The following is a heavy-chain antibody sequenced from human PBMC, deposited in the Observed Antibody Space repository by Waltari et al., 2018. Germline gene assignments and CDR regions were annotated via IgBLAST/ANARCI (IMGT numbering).Heavy chain of an antibody. V-gene: IGHV3-53*01. CDR2: IYSAGAT. Sequence: EVQLLQSGGGLSQPGGSLGLSCESSGFPISDSYMTWGRQAPGKGLQCVSVIYSAGATYYANDVKGRFTSSRDISTNTVFLHMSGLRNEDTAVYYCALNTVTVPFPYWGRGTLVTVSS. CDR1: GFPISDSY. J-gene: IGHJ4*02. CDR3: ALNTVTVPFPY. D-gene: IGHD4-17*01.